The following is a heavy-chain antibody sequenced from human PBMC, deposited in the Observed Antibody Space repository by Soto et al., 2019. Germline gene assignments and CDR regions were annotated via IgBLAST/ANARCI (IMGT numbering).Heavy chain of an antibody. CDR3: ARGGVTIFGVDTRLDY. Sequence: QVQLQESGPGLVKPSQTLSLTCTVSGGSISSGGYYWSWIRQHPGKGLEWIGYIYYSGSTYYNPSLKSRVTISVATSKNQFALKLSSVTAADTAVYYCARGGVTIFGVDTRLDYWGQGTLVTVSS. CDR1: GGSISSGGYY. D-gene: IGHD3-3*01. CDR2: IYYSGST. J-gene: IGHJ4*02. V-gene: IGHV4-31*03.